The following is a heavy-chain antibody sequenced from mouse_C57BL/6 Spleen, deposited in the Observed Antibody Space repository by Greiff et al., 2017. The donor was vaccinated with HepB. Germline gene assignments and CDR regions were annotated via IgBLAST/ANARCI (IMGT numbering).Heavy chain of an antibody. D-gene: IGHD2-3*01. Sequence: VQLKESGGGLVQPGGSLKLSCAASGFTFSDYYMYWVRQTPEKRLEWVAYISNGGGSTYYPDTVKGRFTISRDNAKNTLYLQMSRLKSEDTAMYYCARHGGYYEVYAMDYWGQGTSVTVSS. J-gene: IGHJ4*01. CDR2: ISNGGGST. CDR3: ARHGGYYEVYAMDY. CDR1: GFTFSDYY. V-gene: IGHV5-12*01.